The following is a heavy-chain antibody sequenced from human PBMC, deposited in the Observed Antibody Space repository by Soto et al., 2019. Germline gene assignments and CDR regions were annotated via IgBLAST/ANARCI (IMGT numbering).Heavy chain of an antibody. CDR2: MNPNSGNT. V-gene: IGHV1-8*01. J-gene: IGHJ5*02. Sequence: ASVKVSCKASGYTFTSYDINWVRQATGQGLEWTGWMNPNSGNTGYAQKFQGRVTMTRNTSISTAYMELSSLRSEDTAVYYCARGPYCTNGVCQRGRNWFDPWGQGTTVPVYS. CDR1: GYTFTSYD. D-gene: IGHD2-8*01. CDR3: ARGPYCTNGVCQRGRNWFDP.